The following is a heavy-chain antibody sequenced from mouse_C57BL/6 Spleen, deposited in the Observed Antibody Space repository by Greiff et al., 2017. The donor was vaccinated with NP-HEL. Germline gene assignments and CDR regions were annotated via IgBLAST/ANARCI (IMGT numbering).Heavy chain of an antibody. D-gene: IGHD1-3*01. V-gene: IGHV1-59*01. J-gene: IGHJ2*01. Sequence: VQLQQPGAELVRPGTSVKLSCKASGYTFTSYWMHWVKQRPGQGLEWIGVIDPSDSYTNYNQKFKGKATLTVDTSSSTAYMQLSSLTSEDSAVYYCARRGNLIYHFDYWGQGTTLTVSS. CDR1: GYTFTSYW. CDR3: ARRGNLIYHFDY. CDR2: IDPSDSYT.